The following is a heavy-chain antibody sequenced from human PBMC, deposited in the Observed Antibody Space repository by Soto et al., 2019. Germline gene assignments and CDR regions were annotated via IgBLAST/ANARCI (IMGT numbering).Heavy chain of an antibody. V-gene: IGHV1-8*01. Sequence: GASVKVSCKASGDTFTTYDINWVRQATGHGLEWMGWINPNSGNIGYAQRFQGRVTMTRDTAIRTAYMEVSSLRSDDTAVYYCARVYLELRYFDRWFDPWGQGTLVTVSS. CDR1: GDTFTTYD. D-gene: IGHD3-9*01. CDR3: ARVYLELRYFDRWFDP. J-gene: IGHJ5*02. CDR2: INPNSGNI.